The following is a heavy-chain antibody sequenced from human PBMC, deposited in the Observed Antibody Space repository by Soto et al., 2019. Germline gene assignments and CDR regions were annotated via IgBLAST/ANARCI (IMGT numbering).Heavy chain of an antibody. D-gene: IGHD1-1*01. V-gene: IGHV3-64*01. CDR2: ISYKGDTT. J-gene: IGHJ3*02. CDR3: ARVSGLGQAAFDI. CDR1: GFTLSDYS. Sequence: GGSLGLSCAASGFTLSDYSMHWVRQAAGKGLEYVSAISYKGDTTYYANSVKGRFTISRDNSKNTLYLQMGSLRAEDMAVYYCARVSGLGQAAFDIWGQGTMVTVSS.